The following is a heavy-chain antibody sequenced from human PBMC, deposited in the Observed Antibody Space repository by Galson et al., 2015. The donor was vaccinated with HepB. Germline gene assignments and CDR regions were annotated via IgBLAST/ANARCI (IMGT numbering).Heavy chain of an antibody. CDR3: ARASGWLQLRPRYFDY. D-gene: IGHD5-24*01. Sequence: SLRLSCAASGFTVSSNYMSWVRQAPGKGLEWVAVIWYDGSNKYYADSVKGRFTISRDNSKNTLYLQMNSLRAEDTAVYYCARASGWLQLRPRYFDYWGQGTLVTVSS. J-gene: IGHJ4*02. V-gene: IGHV3-33*08. CDR1: GFTVSSNY. CDR2: IWYDGSNK.